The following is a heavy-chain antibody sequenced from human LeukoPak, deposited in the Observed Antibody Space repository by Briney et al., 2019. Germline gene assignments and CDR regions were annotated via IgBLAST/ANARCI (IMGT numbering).Heavy chain of an antibody. CDR2: ISSSSSYI. CDR3: ARDQRYCSSTSCQHFDY. V-gene: IGHV3-21*01. D-gene: IGHD2-2*01. J-gene: IGHJ4*02. CDR1: GFTFSSYS. Sequence: TGGSLRLYCADSGFTFSSYSMNWVRQAPGKGLEWVSSISSSSSYIYYADSVKGRFTISRDNAKNSLYLQMNSLRAEDTAVYYCARDQRYCSSTSCQHFDYWGQGTLVTVSS.